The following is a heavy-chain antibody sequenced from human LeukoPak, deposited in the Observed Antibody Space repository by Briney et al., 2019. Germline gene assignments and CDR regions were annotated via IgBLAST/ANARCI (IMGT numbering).Heavy chain of an antibody. CDR1: GFTFSSYW. CDR3: ARTLRGDY. V-gene: IGHV3-7*01. J-gene: IGHJ4*02. CDR2: IKRSGSAI. Sequence: GGSLRLSCAASGFTFSSYWMSWVRQAPGKGLEWVSYIKRSGSAIYYADSVKGRFTISRDNAKNSLYLQMNSLRAEDTAVYYCARTLRGDYWGQGTLVTVSS. D-gene: IGHD4-17*01.